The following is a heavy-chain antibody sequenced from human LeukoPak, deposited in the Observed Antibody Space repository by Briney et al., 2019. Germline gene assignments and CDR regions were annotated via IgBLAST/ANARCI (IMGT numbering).Heavy chain of an antibody. V-gene: IGHV4-39*01. D-gene: IGHD2-2*01. CDR2: IYYSGST. J-gene: IGHJ4*02. CDR1: GGSISSSSYY. CDR3: ARHPRYCSSTSCYAVDY. Sequence: PSETLSLTCTVSGGSISSSSYYWGWIRQPPGKGREWIGSIYYSGSTYYNPSLKSRVTISVDTSKNQFSLKLSSVTAADTAVYYCARHPRYCSSTSCYAVDYWGQGTLVTVSS.